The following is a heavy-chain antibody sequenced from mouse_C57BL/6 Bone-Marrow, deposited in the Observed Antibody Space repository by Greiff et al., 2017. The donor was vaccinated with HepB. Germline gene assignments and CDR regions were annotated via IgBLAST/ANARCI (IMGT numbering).Heavy chain of an antibody. J-gene: IGHJ4*01. CDR1: GYTFTDYY. Sequence: QVQLKQSGPELVKPGASVKISCKASGYTFTDYYINWVKQRPGQGLEWIGWIYPGSGNTKYNEKFKGKATLTVDTSSSTAYMQLSSLTSEDSAVYFCARSRVYYGSSPYAMDYWGQGTSVTVSS. CDR2: IYPGSGNT. V-gene: IGHV1-84*01. CDR3: ARSRVYYGSSPYAMDY. D-gene: IGHD1-1*01.